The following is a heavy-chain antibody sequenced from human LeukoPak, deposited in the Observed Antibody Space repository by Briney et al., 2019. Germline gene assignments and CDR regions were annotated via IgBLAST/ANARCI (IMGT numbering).Heavy chain of an antibody. CDR1: GYTFTSYG. V-gene: IGHV1-18*01. CDR3: AREGYCSGGSCYSNYYYYGMDV. D-gene: IGHD2-15*01. Sequence: GASVKVSCKASGYTFTSYGISWVRQAPGQGLEWMGWISAYNGNTNYAQKLQGRVTMTTDTSTSTAYMELRSLRSDDTAVYYCAREGYCSGGSCYSNYYYYGMDVWGQGTTVTVSS. J-gene: IGHJ6*02. CDR2: ISAYNGNT.